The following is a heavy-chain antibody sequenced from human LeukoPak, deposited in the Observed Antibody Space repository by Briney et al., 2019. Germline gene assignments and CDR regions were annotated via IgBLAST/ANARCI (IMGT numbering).Heavy chain of an antibody. CDR2: ISGSGGIT. CDR1: GFTFSSYA. V-gene: IGHV3-23*01. J-gene: IGHJ4*02. CDR3: AKVVGPDYDSGGYTGRDY. D-gene: IGHD3-22*01. Sequence: GGSLRLSCAASGFTFSSYAMSWVRQAPGKGLEWISAISGSGGITYYADSVKGRFTISRENSKNTLYLQMNSLRAEDTAVYYCAKVVGPDYDSGGYTGRDYWGQGTLVTVSS.